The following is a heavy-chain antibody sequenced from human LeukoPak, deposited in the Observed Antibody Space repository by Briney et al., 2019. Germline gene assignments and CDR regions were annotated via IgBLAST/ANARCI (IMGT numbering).Heavy chain of an antibody. J-gene: IGHJ4*02. CDR2: INSDGRST. CDR3: ATGTGIVGALDY. D-gene: IGHD1-26*01. Sequence: PGGSLRLSCAASGFTFSSHWMHWVRQTPGKGLAWVSRINSDGRSTNYADSVKGRFTISRDTAKKTLYLQMKSLRAEDTAVYYCATGTGIVGALDYWGQGTLVTVSS. CDR1: GFTFSSHW. V-gene: IGHV3-74*01.